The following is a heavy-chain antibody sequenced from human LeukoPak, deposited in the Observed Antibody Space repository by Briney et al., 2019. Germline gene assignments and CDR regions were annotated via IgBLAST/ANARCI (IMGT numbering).Heavy chain of an antibody. D-gene: IGHD2-2*01. CDR2: IYSDGRI. CDR3: ARPRYQLLSVIDY. CDR1: GFTVSSNY. J-gene: IGHJ4*02. Sequence: GGSLRLSCAASGFTVSSNYMSWVRQAPGRGLEWVSVIYSDGRIHSADSVKGRFTISRDDAKNTLYLQMNSLRAEDTAVYYCARPRYQLLSVIDYWGQGTLVTVSS. V-gene: IGHV3-53*01.